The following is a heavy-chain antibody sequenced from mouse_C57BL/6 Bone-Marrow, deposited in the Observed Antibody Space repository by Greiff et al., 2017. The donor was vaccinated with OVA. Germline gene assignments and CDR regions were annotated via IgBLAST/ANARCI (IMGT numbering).Heavy chain of an antibody. CDR2: INPSTGGT. CDR1: GYSFTGYY. Sequence: EVKLVESGPELVKPGASVKISCKASGYSFTGYYMNWVKQSPEKSLEWIGEINPSTGGTTYNQKFKAKATLTVDKSSSTAYMQLKSLTSEDSAVYYCARGRRDFDYWGQGTTLTVSS. CDR3: ARGRRDFDY. J-gene: IGHJ2*01. V-gene: IGHV1-42*01.